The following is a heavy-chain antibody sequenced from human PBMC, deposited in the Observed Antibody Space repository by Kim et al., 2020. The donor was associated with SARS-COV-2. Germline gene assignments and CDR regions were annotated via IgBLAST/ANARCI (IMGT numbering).Heavy chain of an antibody. CDR3: AKGYNWNDDATLDY. V-gene: IGHV3-9*01. Sequence: GGSLRLSCAASGFTFGDYAMHWVRQAPGKGLEWVSGISWNSGSIGYADSVKGRFTISRDNAKNSLYLQMNNLRAEDTALYYCAKGYNWNDDATLDYWGQGTLVTVSS. CDR2: ISWNSGSI. D-gene: IGHD1-1*01. CDR1: GFTFGDYA. J-gene: IGHJ4*02.